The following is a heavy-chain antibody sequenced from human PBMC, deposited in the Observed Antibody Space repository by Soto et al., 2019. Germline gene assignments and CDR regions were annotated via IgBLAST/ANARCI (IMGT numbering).Heavy chain of an antibody. J-gene: IGHJ6*02. CDR3: ASERRVARYYYYGMDV. V-gene: IGHV4-30-4*01. CDR2: IHYSGST. CDR1: GGSISSGDYY. Sequence: QVQLQESGPGLVKPSQTLSLTCTVSGGSISSGDYYWSWIRQPPGKGLEWIGYIHYSGSTYYNPSLKSRLTIAVDTCKNQFSLKLSSVTAADTAVYYCASERRVARYYYYGMDVWGQGTTVTVSS.